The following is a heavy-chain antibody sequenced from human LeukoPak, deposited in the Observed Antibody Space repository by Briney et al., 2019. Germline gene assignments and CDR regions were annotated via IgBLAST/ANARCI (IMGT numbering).Heavy chain of an antibody. Sequence: GASVKVSCKASGYTFINYGLSWVRQAPGQGLEWMGWISVYNGNTNYAQRLQGRVTMTTDTSTSTAYMELRSLRSDDTAVYYCASSGPGYFYDSSGHLDYWGHGTLVTVSS. CDR2: ISVYNGNT. V-gene: IGHV1-18*01. D-gene: IGHD3-22*01. J-gene: IGHJ4*01. CDR1: GYTFINYG. CDR3: ASSGPGYFYDSSGHLDY.